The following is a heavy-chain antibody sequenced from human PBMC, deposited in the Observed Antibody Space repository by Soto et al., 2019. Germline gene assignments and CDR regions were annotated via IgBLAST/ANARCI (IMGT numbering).Heavy chain of an antibody. V-gene: IGHV2-5*02. CDR3: AHDRIYGDYMYYFDY. J-gene: IGHJ4*02. CDR1: VFSLSTSGVG. CDR2: IYRDDDK. Sequence: QITLKESGPTLVKPTQTLTLTCTFSVFSLSTSGVGVGWIRQPQGKAQEGLALIYRDDDKRYSSSQKSTFTITKDTSKNPVVLTMTNMDPVDTATYYCAHDRIYGDYMYYFDYWGQGTLVTVSS. D-gene: IGHD4-17*01.